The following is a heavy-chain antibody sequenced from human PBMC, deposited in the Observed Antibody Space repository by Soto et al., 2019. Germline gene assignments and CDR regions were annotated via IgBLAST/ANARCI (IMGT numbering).Heavy chain of an antibody. V-gene: IGHV1-69*13. CDR1: GGTFSSYA. Sequence: ASVKVSCKASGGTFSSYAISWVRQAPGQGLEWMGGIIPIFGTANYAQKFQGRVTITADESTSTAYMELSSLRSEDTAVYYCATLSFYDTDTPRWGQGTLVTVSS. CDR3: ATLSFYDTDTPR. CDR2: IIPIFGTA. D-gene: IGHD3-9*01. J-gene: IGHJ4*02.